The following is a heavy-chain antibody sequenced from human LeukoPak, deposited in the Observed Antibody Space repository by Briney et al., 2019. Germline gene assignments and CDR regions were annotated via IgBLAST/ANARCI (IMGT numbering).Heavy chain of an antibody. Sequence: GGSLRLSCAASGFTFSSYAMSWVRQAPGKGLEWVSAISGSGGSTYYADSVKGRFTISRDNSKNTLYLQMNSLRVEDTAVYYCAKMRAYSSSWFDYWGQGTLVTVSS. CDR1: GFTFSSYA. D-gene: IGHD6-13*01. CDR3: AKMRAYSSSWFDY. J-gene: IGHJ4*02. V-gene: IGHV3-23*01. CDR2: ISGSGGST.